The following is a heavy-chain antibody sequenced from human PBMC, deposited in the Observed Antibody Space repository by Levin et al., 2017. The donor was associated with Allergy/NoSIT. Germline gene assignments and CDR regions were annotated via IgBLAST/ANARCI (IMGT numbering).Heavy chain of an antibody. CDR1: GYTFTNYG. D-gene: IGHD6-13*01. CDR3: ARDKAYSSSWWDWYFDL. CDR2: ISAYNGNT. J-gene: IGHJ2*01. Sequence: GESLKISCKASGYTFTNYGISWVRQAPGQGLEWMGWISAYNGNTNYAQKLQGRVTMTTDTSTSTAYMELRSLRSDDTAVYYCARDKAYSSSWWDWYFDLWGRGTLVTVSS. V-gene: IGHV1-18*01.